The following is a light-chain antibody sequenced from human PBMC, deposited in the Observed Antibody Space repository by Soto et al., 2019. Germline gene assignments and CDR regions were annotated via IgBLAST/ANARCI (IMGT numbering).Light chain of an antibody. V-gene: IGKV1-33*01. Sequence: DIQMTQSPSSLSASVGARVSITCQASQDIRTSLSWFQQKPGRAPKLLIYGASYLETWVPSRFRGSGSGTDFTFTISSLQAEDIATYYCQHYHDLPPFTFGPGTRVDVK. CDR3: QHYHDLPPFT. CDR2: GAS. J-gene: IGKJ3*01. CDR1: QDIRTS.